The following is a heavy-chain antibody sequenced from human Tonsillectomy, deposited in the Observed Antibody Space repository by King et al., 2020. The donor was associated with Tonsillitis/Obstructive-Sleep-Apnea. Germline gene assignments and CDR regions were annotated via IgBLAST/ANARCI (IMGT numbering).Heavy chain of an antibody. V-gene: IGHV3-53*01. CDR1: GFTVSSNY. CDR3: ARDYYYDSSGYYLGAFDI. Sequence: VQLVESGGGLIQPGGSLRLSCAASGFTVSSNYMSWVRQAPGKGLEWVSVIYSGGSTYYADSVMSRFTISRDNSKNTLYLQMNSLRAEDTAVYYCARDYYYDSSGYYLGAFDIWGEGTMVTVSS. CDR2: IYSGGST. D-gene: IGHD3-22*01. J-gene: IGHJ3*02.